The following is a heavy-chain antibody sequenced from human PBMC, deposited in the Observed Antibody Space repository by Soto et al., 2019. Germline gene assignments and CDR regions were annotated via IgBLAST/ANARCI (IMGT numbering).Heavy chain of an antibody. V-gene: IGHV4-30-2*01. CDR2: IYHSGST. Sequence: SETLSLTCTVSGGSISSGGYYWNWIRQHPGKGLEWIGYIYHSGSTYYNTSLKSRVTISVDRSKNQFSLKLSSVTAADTAVYYCARGPPFHWGQGTLVTVSS. D-gene: IGHD3-16*01. J-gene: IGHJ4*02. CDR3: ARGPPFH. CDR1: GGSISSGGYY.